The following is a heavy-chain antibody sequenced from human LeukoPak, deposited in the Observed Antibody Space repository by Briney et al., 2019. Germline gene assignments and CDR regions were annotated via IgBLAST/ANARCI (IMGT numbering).Heavy chain of an antibody. J-gene: IGHJ4*02. CDR1: GYTLTSYG. Sequence: ASVKVSCKASGYTLTSYGISWVRQAPGQGLEWMGWISAYNGNTNYAQKLQGRVTMTTDTSTSTAYMELRSLRSDDTAVYYCARDAGVYSGSYRGRFDYWGQGTLVTVSS. CDR3: ARDAGVYSGSYRGRFDY. D-gene: IGHD1-26*01. CDR2: ISAYNGNT. V-gene: IGHV1-18*01.